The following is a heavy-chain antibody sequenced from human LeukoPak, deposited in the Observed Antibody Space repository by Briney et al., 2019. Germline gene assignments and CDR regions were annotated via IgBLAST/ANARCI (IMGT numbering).Heavy chain of an antibody. J-gene: IGHJ3*01. D-gene: IGHD2-15*01. Sequence: ASVKVSCKASGYSFNEYYVHWVRQAPGQGLEWMGWINPNSGATNYAQNFQGRVTMTRDMSISTAYMDLSRLRSDDTAVYYCARDLAMYCGGGSCYSDGFGFWGQGTMVTVSS. CDR2: INPNSGAT. CDR1: GYSFNEYY. V-gene: IGHV1-2*02. CDR3: ARDLAMYCGGGSCYSDGFGF.